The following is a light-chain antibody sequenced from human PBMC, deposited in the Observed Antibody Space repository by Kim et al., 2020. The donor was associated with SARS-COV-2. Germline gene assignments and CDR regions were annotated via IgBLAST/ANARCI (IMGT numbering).Light chain of an antibody. J-gene: IGLJ3*02. CDR1: SSDVGSYNY. CDR2: DVS. Sequence: QSALTQPRSVSGSPGQSVTISCTGTSSDVGSYNYVSWYQQHPGKAPKLIIYDVSQRPSGVPDRFSGSKSGNTASLTISGLQPEDEADYYCCSYAGSYTSLFGGGTKLTVL. V-gene: IGLV2-11*01. CDR3: CSYAGSYTSL.